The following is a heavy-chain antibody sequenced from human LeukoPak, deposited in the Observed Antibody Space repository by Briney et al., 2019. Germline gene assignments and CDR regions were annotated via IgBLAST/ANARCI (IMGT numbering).Heavy chain of an antibody. D-gene: IGHD1-1*01. CDR1: GFTFSSYG. CDR3: ARDGNVASTYYYYYYGMDV. Sequence: GGSLRLSRAASGFTFSSYGMHWVRQAPGKGLEWVAVIWYDGSNKYYADSVKGRFTISRDNSKNTLYLQMNSLRAEDTAVYYCARDGNVASTYYYYYYGMDVWGQGTTVTVSS. J-gene: IGHJ6*02. V-gene: IGHV3-33*01. CDR2: IWYDGSNK.